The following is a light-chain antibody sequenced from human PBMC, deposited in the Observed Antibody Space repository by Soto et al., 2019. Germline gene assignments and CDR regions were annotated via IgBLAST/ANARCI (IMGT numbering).Light chain of an antibody. CDR2: VAS. CDR1: QDINDY. J-gene: IGKJ2*01. Sequence: EIQMTQSPYSLSASLGERVTITCQASQDINDYSNWYQQKPGKAPWLLSYVASFLEVGGPARFRGSGSGTHFTLTSSSLQPEDVATYYCQQYDSPPFTFGQGTRLQLK. V-gene: IGKV1-33*01. CDR3: QQYDSPPFT.